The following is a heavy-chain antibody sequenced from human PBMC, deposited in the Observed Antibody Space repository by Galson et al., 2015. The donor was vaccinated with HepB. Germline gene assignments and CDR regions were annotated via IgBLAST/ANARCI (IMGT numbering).Heavy chain of an antibody. CDR2: IFHTGST. J-gene: IGHJ4*02. Sequence: SETLSLTCAVYGGSLTGYSWAWIRQPPGQGLEWIGEIFHTGSTLYNPSLESRVSLSLDTSRKQFSLRLTSVTAADTAVYYCARLQRDHVRGIITKRRLYYFDYWGQGTLVTVSS. CDR3: ARLQRDHVRGIITKRRLYYFDY. CDR1: GGSLTGYS. V-gene: IGHV4-34*12. D-gene: IGHD3-10*01.